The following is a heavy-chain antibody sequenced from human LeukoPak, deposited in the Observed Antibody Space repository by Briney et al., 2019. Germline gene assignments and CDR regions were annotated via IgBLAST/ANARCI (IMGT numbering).Heavy chain of an antibody. CDR3: ARDSIVDGAFDI. V-gene: IGHV3-48*03. CDR2: ISSRGTTI. J-gene: IGHJ3*02. D-gene: IGHD2-15*01. Sequence: GGSLRLSCAAPGFTFSSYEMNWVRQAPGKGLEWVSYISSRGTTIYNADSVKGRFTISRDNAKNSLYLQMNSLRAEDTAVYYCARDSIVDGAFDIWGQGTMVTVSS. CDR1: GFTFSSYE.